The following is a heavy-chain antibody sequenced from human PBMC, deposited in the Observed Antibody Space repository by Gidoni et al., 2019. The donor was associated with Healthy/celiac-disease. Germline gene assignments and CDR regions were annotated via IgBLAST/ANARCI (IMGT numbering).Heavy chain of an antibody. CDR3: ASQTLGVTAIRY. V-gene: IGHV4-38-2*01. D-gene: IGHD2-21*02. CDR2: IYHSGST. J-gene: IGHJ4*02. CDR1: GYSISSGYY. Sequence: QVQLQESGPGLVKPSETLSLTCAVSGYSISSGYYWGWIRQPPGKGLEWIGSIYHSGSTYYNPSLKSRVTISVDTSKNQFSLKLSSVTAADTAVYYCASQTLGVTAIRYWGQGTLVTVSS.